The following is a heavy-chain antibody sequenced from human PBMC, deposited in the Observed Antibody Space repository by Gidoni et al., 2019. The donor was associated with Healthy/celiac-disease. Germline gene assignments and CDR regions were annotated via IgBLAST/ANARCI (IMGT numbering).Heavy chain of an antibody. CDR3: AKPLAVADFDD. CDR2: ISGRGGST. J-gene: IGHJ4*02. Sequence: LVQPGGSLRLSCAASGFTFSSYAMSWVRQAPGKGRAWVSAISGRGGSTYYADAVKGRFTISRDNAKNTLYLQMNSLRAEDTAVYYCAKPLAVADFDDWGQGTLVTVSS. V-gene: IGHV3-23*01. D-gene: IGHD6-19*01. CDR1: GFTFSSYA.